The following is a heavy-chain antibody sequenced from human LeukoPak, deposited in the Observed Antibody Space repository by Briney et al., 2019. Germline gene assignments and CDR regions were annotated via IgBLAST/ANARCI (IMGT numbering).Heavy chain of an antibody. CDR3: ARDSYGYSDY. V-gene: IGHV3-74*01. J-gene: IGHJ4*02. Sequence: TGGSLRLSCAASGFTFSSYWMHWVRQAPGKGLVWVSRITSDGTSTSSADSVKGRFTISRDNAKNTLYLQMNSLRAEDTAVYYCARDSYGYSDYWGQRTLVTVSS. D-gene: IGHD5-24*01. CDR1: GFTFSSYW. CDR2: ITSDGTST.